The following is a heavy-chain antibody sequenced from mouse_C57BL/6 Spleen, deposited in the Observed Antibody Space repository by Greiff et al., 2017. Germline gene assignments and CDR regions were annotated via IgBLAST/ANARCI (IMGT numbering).Heavy chain of an antibody. CDR3: TQTGTWFAY. Sequence: VQGVESGAELVRPGASVTLSCKASGYTFTDYEMHWVKQTPVHGLEWIGAIDPETGGTAYNQKFKGKAILTADKSSSTAYMELRSLTSEDSAVYYCTQTGTWFAYWGQGTLVTVSA. CDR1: GYTFTDYE. D-gene: IGHD4-1*01. V-gene: IGHV1-15*01. CDR2: IDPETGGT. J-gene: IGHJ3*01.